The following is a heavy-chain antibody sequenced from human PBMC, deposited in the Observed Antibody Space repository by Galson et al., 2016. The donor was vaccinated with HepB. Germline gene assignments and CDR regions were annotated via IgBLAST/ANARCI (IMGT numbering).Heavy chain of an antibody. CDR1: GDSISSGGYS. V-gene: IGHV4-30-2*01. J-gene: IGHJ3*02. D-gene: IGHD1-14*01. CDR2: LYHTGST. Sequence: TLSLTCVVSGDSISSGGYSFSWIRQPPGKGLEWIGYLYHTGSTYYNASHKSRITMSVDRSKNQFSLRLSSVTAADTAVYYCATMGVTADDAFDIWGQGTMVTVSS. CDR3: ATMGVTADDAFDI.